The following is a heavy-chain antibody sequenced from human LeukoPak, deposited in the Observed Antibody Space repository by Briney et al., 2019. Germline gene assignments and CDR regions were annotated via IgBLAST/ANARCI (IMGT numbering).Heavy chain of an antibody. Sequence: SETLSLTCAVYGGSFSGYYWSWIRHPPGKGLEWIGEINHSGSTNYNPSLKSRVTISVDTSKNQFSLKLSSVTAADTAVYFCARGRVSSSTWYSTYYYYFYMDVWGKGTTVTVSS. V-gene: IGHV4-34*01. J-gene: IGHJ6*03. CDR3: ARGRVSSSTWYSTYYYYFYMDV. CDR2: INHSGST. CDR1: GGSFSGYY. D-gene: IGHD1-1*01.